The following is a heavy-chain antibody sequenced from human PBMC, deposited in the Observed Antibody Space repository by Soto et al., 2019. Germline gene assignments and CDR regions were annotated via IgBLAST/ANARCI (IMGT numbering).Heavy chain of an antibody. V-gene: IGHV3-23*01. Sequence: EVQLLESGGGLVQPGGSLRLSCAASRLTLSSYAMSWVRQAPGKGLEWVSTISGSGGNTYYADSVRGRFTISRDNSKNTPNLQMNSLRAEDTAVYYCAKGAYEFDYWGQGTLVTVSS. CDR1: RLTLSSYA. D-gene: IGHD2-8*01. CDR2: ISGSGGNT. CDR3: AKGAYEFDY. J-gene: IGHJ4*02.